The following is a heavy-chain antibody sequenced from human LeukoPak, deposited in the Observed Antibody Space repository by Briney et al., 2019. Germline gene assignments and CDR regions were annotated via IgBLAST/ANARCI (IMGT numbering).Heavy chain of an antibody. V-gene: IGHV3-64*01. D-gene: IGHD3-22*01. J-gene: IGHJ4*02. CDR2: ISSNGGST. CDR3: ARALYYYDSSGYSGY. Sequence: GGSLRLSCAASGFTFSSYAMHWVRQAPGKGLEYVLAISSNGGSTYYANSVKGRFTISRDNSKNTLYLQMGSLRAEDMAVYYCARALYYYDSSGYSGYWGQGTLVTVSS. CDR1: GFTFSSYA.